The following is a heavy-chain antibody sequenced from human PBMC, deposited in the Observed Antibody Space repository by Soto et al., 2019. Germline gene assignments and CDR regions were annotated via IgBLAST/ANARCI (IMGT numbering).Heavy chain of an antibody. CDR2: VNPNSGNT. Sequence: ASVKVSCTASGYTFTSYDINWVRPAPGQGLEWMGWVNPNSGNTGYAQKFQGRVTMTRNTSISTAYMELSSLRSEDTAVYYCARGGGGGGSYFSYYYYYGMDVWGQGTTVTVSS. D-gene: IGHD1-26*01. CDR1: GYTFTSYD. CDR3: ARGGGGGGSYFSYYYYYGMDV. V-gene: IGHV1-8*01. J-gene: IGHJ6*02.